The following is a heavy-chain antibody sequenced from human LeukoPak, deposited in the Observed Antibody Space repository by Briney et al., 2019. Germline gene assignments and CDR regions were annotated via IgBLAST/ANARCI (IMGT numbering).Heavy chain of an antibody. CDR3: AELGITMIGGV. Sequence: PGGSLRLSCAASGFTFTNFAMTWVRQAPGKGLEWVSYISSSGSTIYYADSVKGRFTISRDNAKNSLYLQMNSLRAEDTAVYYCAELGITMIGGVWGKGTTVTISS. V-gene: IGHV3-48*03. CDR1: GFTFTNFA. D-gene: IGHD3-10*02. CDR2: ISSSGSTI. J-gene: IGHJ6*04.